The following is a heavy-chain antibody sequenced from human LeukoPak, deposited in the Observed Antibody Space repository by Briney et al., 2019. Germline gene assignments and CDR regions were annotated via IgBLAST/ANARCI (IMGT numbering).Heavy chain of an antibody. Sequence: GGSLRLSCAASGFTFSSYSMNWVRQAPGKGLEWVSYISSISNVIYYTDSVKGRFTISRDNARNLLSLQMNSLRAEDTAVYYCARHLGDYASGAYYYYYMDVWGKGTTVTISS. D-gene: IGHD4-17*01. CDR2: ISSISNVI. CDR3: ARHLGDYASGAYYYYYMDV. J-gene: IGHJ6*03. CDR1: GFTFSSYS. V-gene: IGHV3-48*01.